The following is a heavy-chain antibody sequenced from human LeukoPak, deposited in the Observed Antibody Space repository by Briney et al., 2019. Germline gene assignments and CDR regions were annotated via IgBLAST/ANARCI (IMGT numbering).Heavy chain of an antibody. CDR1: GGSISSSSYY. CDR3: ASTNYYDSSGYSHDAFDI. V-gene: IGHV4-39*07. D-gene: IGHD3-22*01. Sequence: ASETLSLTCTVSGGSISSSSYYWGWIRQPPGKGLEWIGSIYYSGSTYYNPSLKSRVTISVDRSKNQFSLKLSSVTAADTAVYYCASTNYYDSSGYSHDAFDIWGQGTMVTVSS. CDR2: IYYSGST. J-gene: IGHJ3*02.